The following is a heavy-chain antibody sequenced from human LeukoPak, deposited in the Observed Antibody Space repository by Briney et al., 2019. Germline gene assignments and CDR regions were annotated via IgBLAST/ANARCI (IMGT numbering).Heavy chain of an antibody. CDR2: IYHSGST. V-gene: IGHV4-38-2*01. CDR1: GYSISSGYY. J-gene: IGHJ3*02. CDR3: ASGYCTNGVCYEDAFDI. D-gene: IGHD2-8*01. Sequence: SETLSLTCAVSGYSISSGYYWGWIRQPPGKGLEWIGSIYHSGSTYYNPSLKSRVTISVDTSKNQFSLKLSSVTAADTAVYYCASGYCTNGVCYEDAFDIWSQGTMVTVSS.